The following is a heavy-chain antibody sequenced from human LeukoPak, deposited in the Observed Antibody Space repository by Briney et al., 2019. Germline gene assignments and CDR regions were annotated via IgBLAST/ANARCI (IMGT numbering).Heavy chain of an antibody. V-gene: IGHV4-4*07. J-gene: IGHJ4*02. CDR3: ARQIASAGTAGFDF. D-gene: IGHD6-13*01. Sequence: SETLSLTCTVSGGSISSYYWSWIRQPAGKGLEWIGRIYSTGSTNYNPSLKSRVTMSVDTSKNQFSLRLRSVTAADTAVCYCARQIASAGTAGFDFWGQGALVTVSS. CDR2: IYSTGST. CDR1: GGSISSYY.